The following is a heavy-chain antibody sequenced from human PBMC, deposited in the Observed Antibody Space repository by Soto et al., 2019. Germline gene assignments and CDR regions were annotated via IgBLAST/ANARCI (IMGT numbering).Heavy chain of an antibody. J-gene: IGHJ6*02. CDR3: ARVDSWIYYLNYYYYGMDV. Sequence: ASVKVSCKASGYTFTSYGISWVRQAPGQGLEWMGWISAYNGNTNYAQKLQGRVTMTTDTSTSTAYMELRSLRSDDTAVYYCARVDSWIYYLNYYYYGMDVWGQGTTVPVAS. V-gene: IGHV1-18*01. CDR2: ISAYNGNT. CDR1: GYTFTSYG. D-gene: IGHD1-26*01.